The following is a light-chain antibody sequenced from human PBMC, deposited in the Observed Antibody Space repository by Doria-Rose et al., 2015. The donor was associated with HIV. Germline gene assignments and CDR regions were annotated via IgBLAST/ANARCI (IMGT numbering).Light chain of an antibody. J-gene: IGKJ3*01. CDR3: QQYYDTPS. CDR2: WAS. V-gene: IGKV4-1*01. Sequence: DIRVTQSPESLGMSLGERATLNCKSNQSLLYTSKNYLAWYQQKPGQPHKLLIYWASTRQSGVPARFSGSGSGTDFTLTIRSLEAEDVAVYYCQQYYDTPSFGPGTTVDIK. CDR1: QSLLYTSKNY.